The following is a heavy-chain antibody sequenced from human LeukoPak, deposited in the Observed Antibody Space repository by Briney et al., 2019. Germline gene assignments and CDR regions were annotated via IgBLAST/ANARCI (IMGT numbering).Heavy chain of an antibody. V-gene: IGHV1-46*03. J-gene: IGHJ5*02. D-gene: IGHD3-10*01. CDR3: SKESEGWFDP. Sequence: MGIINPSGGSTSYAQKFQGRVTMTRDTSTSTVYMELSSLRSDDTAVYYCSKESEGWFDPWGQGTLVTVSS. CDR2: INPSGGST.